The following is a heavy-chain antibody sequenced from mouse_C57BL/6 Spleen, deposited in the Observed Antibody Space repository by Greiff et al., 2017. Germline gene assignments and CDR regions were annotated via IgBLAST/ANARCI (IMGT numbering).Heavy chain of an antibody. CDR1: GYSFTDYN. V-gene: IGHV1-39*01. J-gene: IGHJ2*01. Sequence: VQLKESGPELVKPGASVKISCKASGYSFTDYNMNWVKQSNGKSLEWIGVINPNYGTTSYNQKFKGKATLTVDQSSSTAYMQLNSLTSEDSAVYYCARYHYYGSSYPFDYWGQGTTLTVSS. CDR2: INPNYGTT. CDR3: ARYHYYGSSYPFDY. D-gene: IGHD1-1*01.